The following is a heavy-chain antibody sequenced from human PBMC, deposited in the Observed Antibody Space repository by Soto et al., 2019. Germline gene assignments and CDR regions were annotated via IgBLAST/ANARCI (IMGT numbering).Heavy chain of an antibody. CDR3: AKAPYYYDSSGYSFDY. J-gene: IGHJ4*01. V-gene: IGHV3-30*18. CDR1: GFTFSSYG. CDR2: ISYDGSNK. D-gene: IGHD3-22*01. Sequence: GGSLRLSCAASGFTFSSYGMHWVRQAPGKGLEWVAVISYDGSNKYYADSVKGRFTISRDNSKNTLYLQMNSLRAEDTAVYYCAKAPYYYDSSGYSFDYLGHGTLVTVSS.